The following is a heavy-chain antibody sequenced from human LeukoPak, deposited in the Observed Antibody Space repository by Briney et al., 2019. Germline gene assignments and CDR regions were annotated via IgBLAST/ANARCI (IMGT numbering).Heavy chain of an antibody. D-gene: IGHD1-1*01. J-gene: IGHJ5*02. V-gene: IGHV1-2*02. Sequence: ASVKVSCKASGYTFTGYYMHWVRQAPGQGLEWMGWINPNSGGTNYAQKFQGRVTMTRDTSISTGYMELSRLRSDDTAVYYCARGSGWNDSGWFDPWGQGTLVTVSS. CDR3: ARGSGWNDSGWFDP. CDR1: GYTFTGYY. CDR2: INPNSGGT.